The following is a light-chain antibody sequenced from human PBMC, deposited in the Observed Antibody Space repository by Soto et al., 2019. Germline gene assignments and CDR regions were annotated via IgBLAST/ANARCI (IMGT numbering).Light chain of an antibody. V-gene: IGLV2-14*03. CDR2: DVS. Sequence: QSALTQPASVSGSPGQSIAISCTGTSSDIGAYKYVSWYQQHPGTAPKLMIYDVSNRPSGVSDRFSGSKSGNTASLTISVLQAYDFDDTACTSISSVSMYV. CDR3: TSISSVSMYV. J-gene: IGLJ1*01. CDR1: SSDIGAYKY.